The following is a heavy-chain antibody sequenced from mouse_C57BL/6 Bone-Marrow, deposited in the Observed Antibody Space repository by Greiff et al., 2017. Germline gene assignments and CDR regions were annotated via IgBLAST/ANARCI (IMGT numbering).Heavy chain of an antibody. CDR2: ILPGSGST. CDR1: GYTFTGYW. D-gene: IGHD1-1*01. Sequence: QVQLQQSGAELMKPGASVKLSCKATGYTFTGYWIEWVKQRPGHGLEWIGEILPGSGSTNYNEKFKGQATFTADTSSNTAYMQLSSLTTEDSAIYYSAGITTVVRHWYFDVWGTGTTVTVSS. J-gene: IGHJ1*03. V-gene: IGHV1-9*01. CDR3: AGITTVVRHWYFDV.